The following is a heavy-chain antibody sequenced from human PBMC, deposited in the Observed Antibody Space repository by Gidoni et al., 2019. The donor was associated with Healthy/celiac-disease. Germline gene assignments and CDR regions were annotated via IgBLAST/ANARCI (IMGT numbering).Heavy chain of an antibody. D-gene: IGHD4-17*01. V-gene: IGHV4-34*01. J-gene: IGHJ3*02. CDR2: INHSGRT. CDR1: GGSFSGYS. Sequence: QVQLQQWGAGPLKPSETLSLTCAVYGGSFSGYSWRWIRQPPGKGLEWIGEINHSGRTNSNPSLTSRVTISVDASKDQFSLGLSSVTAAYPAVYYCARGHVWDAYGDYVHAFDIWGQGTMVTVSS. CDR3: ARGHVWDAYGDYVHAFDI.